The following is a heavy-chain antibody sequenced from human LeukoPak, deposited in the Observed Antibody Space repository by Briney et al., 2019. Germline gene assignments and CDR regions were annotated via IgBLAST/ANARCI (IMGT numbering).Heavy chain of an antibody. D-gene: IGHD3-3*01. CDR1: GGSISSGGYY. CDR3: ARDSGNRFWSGSNQ. V-gene: IGHV4-30-2*01. Sequence: PSETLSLTCTVSGGSISSGGYYWSWIRQPPGKGLEWIGYIYHSGSTYYNPSLKSRVTISVDRSKNQFSLKLSSVTAADTAVYYCARDSGNRFWSGSNQWGQGTLVTVSS. CDR2: IYHSGST. J-gene: IGHJ4*02.